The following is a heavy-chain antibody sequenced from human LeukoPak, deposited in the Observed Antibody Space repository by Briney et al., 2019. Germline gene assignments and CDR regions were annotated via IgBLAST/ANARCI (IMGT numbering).Heavy chain of an antibody. J-gene: IGHJ4*02. V-gene: IGHV2-5*02. CDR3: SRTRRGQIGWTNDY. Sequence: SGPTLVNPTQTLTLTCTFSGFSLTTSGVGVGWIRQPPGKALEWLALIYWDDDKRYSPSLKSRVTITKDTSKNKVVLTMTNMDPVDTATYYCSRTRRGQIGWTNDYWGQGTLVTVSS. D-gene: IGHD6-19*01. CDR1: GFSLTTSGVG. CDR2: IYWDDDK.